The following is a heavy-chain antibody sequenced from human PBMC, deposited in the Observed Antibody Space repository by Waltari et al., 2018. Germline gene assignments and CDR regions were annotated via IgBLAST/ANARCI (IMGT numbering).Heavy chain of an antibody. V-gene: IGHV3-48*04. D-gene: IGHD6-19*01. J-gene: IGHJ4*02. CDR2: ISSSSSTI. CDR1: GFTFSSYS. Sequence: EVQLVESGGGLVQPGGSLRLSCAASGFTFSSYSMNWVRQAPGEGLEGVSYISSSSSTIYYADSVKGRFTISRDNAKNSLYLQMNSLRAEDTAVYYCASYSGWYQGLGYWGQGTLVTVSS. CDR3: ASYSGWYQGLGY.